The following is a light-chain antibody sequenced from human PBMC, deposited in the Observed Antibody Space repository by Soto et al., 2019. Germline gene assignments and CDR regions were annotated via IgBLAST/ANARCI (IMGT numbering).Light chain of an antibody. J-gene: IGKJ4*01. CDR1: QGIGNF. CDR3: QRYHSYPVT. CDR2: DAS. V-gene: IGKV1-16*02. Sequence: DIQMTQSPYSLSASVGDTVTITCRASQGIGNFIAWFQQKPGKAPKSLIYDASTLQSGVPSKFSGSGSETDFTLTISSLQPEDSATYYCQRYHSYPVTFGGGTKVEIK.